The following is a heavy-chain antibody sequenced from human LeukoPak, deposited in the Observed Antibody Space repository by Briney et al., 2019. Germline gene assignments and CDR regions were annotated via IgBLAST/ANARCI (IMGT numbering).Heavy chain of an antibody. CDR2: IYTSGST. CDR3: ASSGIAAAESWFDP. V-gene: IGHV4-61*02. CDR1: GGSISSGSYY. D-gene: IGHD6-13*01. Sequence: SETLSLTCTVSGGSISSGSYYWSWIRQPAGKGLEWIGRIYTSGSTNYNPSLKSRVTISVDTSKNQFSLKLSSVTAADTAVYYCASSGIAAAESWFDPWGQGTLVTVSS. J-gene: IGHJ5*02.